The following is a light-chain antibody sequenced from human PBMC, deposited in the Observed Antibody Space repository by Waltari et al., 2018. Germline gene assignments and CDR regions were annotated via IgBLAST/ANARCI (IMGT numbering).Light chain of an antibody. V-gene: IGKV1-5*03. CDR1: QSISTW. J-gene: IGKJ2*01. CDR2: KAS. Sequence: DIQLTQSPYTLSASVGDRVTITCRASQSISTWLAWYQQKPGKAPKLLIYKASSLQSGVPSRFSGSGSGTEFALTISSLQPDDFATYYCQQYNSYSYIFGQGTKLEI. CDR3: QQYNSYSYI.